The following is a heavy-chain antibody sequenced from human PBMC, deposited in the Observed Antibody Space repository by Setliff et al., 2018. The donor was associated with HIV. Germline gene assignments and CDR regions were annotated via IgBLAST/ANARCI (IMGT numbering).Heavy chain of an antibody. Sequence: PSETLSLTCTVSGGSISSYYWSWIRQPPGKGLEWIGNIYTSGSVNYNPSLNSRVTISVDTSKNQFSLKVNSVTAADTAVYYCARSPRIGVAGEFEYWGQGTLVTVSS. J-gene: IGHJ4*02. V-gene: IGHV4-4*09. CDR1: GGSISSYY. CDR3: ARSPRIGVAGEFEY. CDR2: IYTSGSV. D-gene: IGHD6-19*01.